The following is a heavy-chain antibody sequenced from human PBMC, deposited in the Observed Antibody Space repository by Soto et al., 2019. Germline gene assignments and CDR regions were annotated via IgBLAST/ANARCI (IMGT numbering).Heavy chain of an antibody. CDR3: ARGGGYDSFDF. CDR1: GVTISYGGYS. V-gene: IGHV4-30-2*06. Sequence: SETLSLTCSVSGVTISYGGYSWSWIRQSPGKGLEWLGYISHVETTYYNPSFQSRLSLSIDRTRNQFSLSLSSTTAADKAVYYCARGGGYDSFDFWGQGIQVTVSS. J-gene: IGHJ4*02. D-gene: IGHD3-3*01. CDR2: ISHVETT.